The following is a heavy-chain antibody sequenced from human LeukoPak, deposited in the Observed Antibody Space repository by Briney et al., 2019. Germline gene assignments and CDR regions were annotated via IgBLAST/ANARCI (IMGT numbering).Heavy chain of an antibody. CDR1: GGSISSTSYY. J-gene: IGHJ5*02. CDR2: I. CDR3: ARLLRVGYCSTTTCNWFDP. D-gene: IGHD2-2*03. Sequence: SETLSHTCVVSGGSISSTSYYCGWIRQPPGKGLEWIGSIYYSPSLKSRVTISVDTSKNQFSLKLTSVTAADTAVYYCARLLRVGYCSTTTCNWFDPWGQGTLVTVSS. V-gene: IGHV4-61*05.